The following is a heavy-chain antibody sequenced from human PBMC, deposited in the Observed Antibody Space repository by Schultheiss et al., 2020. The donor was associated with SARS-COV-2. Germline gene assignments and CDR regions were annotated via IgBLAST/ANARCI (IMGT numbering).Heavy chain of an antibody. D-gene: IGHD2-21*02. CDR2: INHSGST. CDR1: GGSISSYY. Sequence: SQTLSLTCTVSGGSISSYYWNWIRQPAGQGLEWIGEINHSGSTNYNPSLKSRVTISVDTSKNQFSLKLSSVTAADTAVYYCAREPYCGGDCYSGWFDPWGQGTLVTVSS. J-gene: IGHJ5*02. CDR3: AREPYCGGDCYSGWFDP. V-gene: IGHV4-59*12.